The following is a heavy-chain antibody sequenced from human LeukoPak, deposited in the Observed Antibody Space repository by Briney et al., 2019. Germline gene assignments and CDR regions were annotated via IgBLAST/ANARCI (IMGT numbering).Heavy chain of an antibody. V-gene: IGHV5-51*01. CDR3: AKLGAYSSSWYGFFDY. D-gene: IGHD6-13*01. CDR1: GYSFTSYW. J-gene: IGHJ4*02. Sequence: GGSLKISCKGSGYSFTSYWIGWVRQMPGKGLEWMGIIYPGESETRYSPSVQGQVTISADKSITTAYLQWSSLKASDTAMYYCAKLGAYSSSWYGFFDYWGQGTLVAVSS. CDR2: IYPGESET.